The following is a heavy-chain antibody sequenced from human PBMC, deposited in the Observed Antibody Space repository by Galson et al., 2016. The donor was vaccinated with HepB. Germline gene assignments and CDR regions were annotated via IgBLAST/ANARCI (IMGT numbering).Heavy chain of an antibody. CDR2: IWYDGSKK. Sequence: SLRLSCAATGFTFKKSVMHWVRQAPGKGLSWVTLIWYDGSKKNYVDSVKGRFTVFRDNFKNTLYLEMNSLRVEDTAVYYCARVHQESSAFDLWGRGTLVTVSS. J-gene: IGHJ3*01. CDR1: GFTFKKSV. V-gene: IGHV3-33*03. D-gene: IGHD2-2*01. CDR3: ARVHQESSAFDL.